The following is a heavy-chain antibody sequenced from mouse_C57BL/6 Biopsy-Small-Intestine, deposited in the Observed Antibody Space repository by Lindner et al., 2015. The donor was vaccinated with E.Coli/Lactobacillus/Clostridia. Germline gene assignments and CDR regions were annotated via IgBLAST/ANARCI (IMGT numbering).Heavy chain of an antibody. CDR2: IGPYSGIA. D-gene: IGHD3-1*01. J-gene: IGHJ1*01. Sequence: SVKVSCKASGYTFIDYGISWVRQGPGLGLEWMGWIGPYSGIANYAQKYQGRVSMTTDTSTSTAYMELRSLRSDDTAVYYCARAFRADWYFDLLGRGTLVTVSS. CDR3: ARAFRADWYFDL. CDR1: GYTFIDYG. V-gene: IGHV1-77*01.